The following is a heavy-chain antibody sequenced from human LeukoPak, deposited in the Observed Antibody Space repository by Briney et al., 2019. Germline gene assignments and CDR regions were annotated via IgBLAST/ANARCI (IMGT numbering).Heavy chain of an antibody. V-gene: IGHV1-46*01. CDR2: INPSGGST. CDR1: GYTFTIYG. Sequence: ASVKVSCKASGYTFTIYGISWVRQAPGQGLEWMGIINPSGGSTSYAQKFQGRVTMTRDTSTSTVYMELSSLRSEDTAVYYCARERAVSYYFDYWGQGTLVTVSS. J-gene: IGHJ4*02. CDR3: ARERAVSYYFDY.